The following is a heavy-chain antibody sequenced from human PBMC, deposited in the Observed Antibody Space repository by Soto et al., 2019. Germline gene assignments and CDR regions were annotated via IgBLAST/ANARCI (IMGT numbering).Heavy chain of an antibody. V-gene: IGHV4-39*01. CDR3: ARHVGWIQLWSYFDY. CDR1: GGSISSSSYY. D-gene: IGHD5-18*01. Sequence: ASETLSLNCSVAGGSISSSSYYWGWIRQPPGKGLEWIGSIYYSGSTYYNPSLKSRVTISVDTSKNQFSLKLSSVTAADTAVYYCARHVGWIQLWSYFDYWGQGTLVTVSS. CDR2: IYYSGST. J-gene: IGHJ4*02.